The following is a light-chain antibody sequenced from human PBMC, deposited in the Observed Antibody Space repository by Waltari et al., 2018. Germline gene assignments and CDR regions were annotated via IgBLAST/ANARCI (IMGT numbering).Light chain of an antibody. J-gene: IGKJ4*01. V-gene: IGKV1-5*03. CDR1: QSIITW. CDR3: QQYNKYPLT. Sequence: DIQMTQSPSTLSASVGDRVTISCRTSQSIITWLAWYQQKPGKATKLLVYKASSLESGVPSRFSGSGSGTEFTLTISSLQADDFATYYCQQYNKYPLTFGGGTKVEI. CDR2: KAS.